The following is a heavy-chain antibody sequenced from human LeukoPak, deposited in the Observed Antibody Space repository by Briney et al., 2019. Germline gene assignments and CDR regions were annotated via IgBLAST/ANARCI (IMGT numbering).Heavy chain of an antibody. V-gene: IGHV3-49*03. CDR1: GFTFGDYA. CDR2: IRSKAYGGTT. J-gene: IGHJ3*02. Sequence: GRSLRLSCTASGFTFGDYAMSWFRQAPGKGLEWVGFIRSKAYGGTTEYAASVKGRFTILRDDSKSIAYLQMNSLKTEDTAVYYCTREAKERYYYDSSGYRRYAFDIWGQGTMVTVSS. CDR3: TREAKERYYYDSSGYRRYAFDI. D-gene: IGHD3-22*01.